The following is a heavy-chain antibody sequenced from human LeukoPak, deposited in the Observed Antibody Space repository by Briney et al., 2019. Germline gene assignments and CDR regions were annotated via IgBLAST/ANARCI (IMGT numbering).Heavy chain of an antibody. CDR2: IYSGGGT. D-gene: IGHD3-16*01. J-gene: IGHJ4*02. V-gene: IGHV3-53*01. CDR1: GFTVSSKY. Sequence: GGSLRLSCAASGFTVSSKYMSWVRQAPGKGLEWVSAIYSGGGTYYADSVKGRFTISRDNSKNTLYLQMNSLRAEDTAVYYCASSPGGHFDYWGQGTLVTVSS. CDR3: ASSPGGHFDY.